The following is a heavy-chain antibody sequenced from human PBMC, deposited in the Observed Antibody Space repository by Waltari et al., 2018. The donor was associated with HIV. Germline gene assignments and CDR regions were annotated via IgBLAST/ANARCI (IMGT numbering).Heavy chain of an antibody. D-gene: IGHD4-17*01. Sequence: QVQLVQSGAEVKKPGASVQVSCKASGYTFTSYDLHWVRQDTGQGLEWMGWMNPNRGNTGYAQKFQGRVTMTRNTSISTAYMELSSLRSEDTAVYYCARSYDYGGNPIYYGMDVWGQGTTVTVSS. CDR2: MNPNRGNT. CDR3: ARSYDYGGNPIYYGMDV. J-gene: IGHJ6*02. V-gene: IGHV1-8*01. CDR1: GYTFTSYD.